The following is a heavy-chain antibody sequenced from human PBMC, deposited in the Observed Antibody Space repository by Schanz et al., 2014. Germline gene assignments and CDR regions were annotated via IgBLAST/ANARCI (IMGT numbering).Heavy chain of an antibody. D-gene: IGHD3-22*01. Sequence: QVQLVESGGGVVQPGRSLRLCCAGSGFSFSGFGMHWVRQAPGKGLVWGAVISNYGRNKYFEDFVKVRFTISRDNSKNTLFLQVNSLRAEDTAVYYCAKDHFGHYDSSGCSDCYYYGMDVWGQGTTVTVSS. CDR3: AKDHFGHYDSSGCSDCYYYGMDV. CDR2: ISNYGRNK. J-gene: IGHJ6*02. CDR1: GFSFSGFG. V-gene: IGHV3-30*18.